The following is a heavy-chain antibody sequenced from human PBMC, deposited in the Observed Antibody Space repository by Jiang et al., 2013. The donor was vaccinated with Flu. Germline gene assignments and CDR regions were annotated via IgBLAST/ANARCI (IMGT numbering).Heavy chain of an antibody. V-gene: IGHV7-4-1*02. CDR3: ARRSPTDY. D-gene: IGHD4-17*01. CDR1: GYSFTTYS. J-gene: IGHJ1*01. Sequence: SGAEVKKPGASVKISRKTSGYSFTTYSINWVRQAPGQGLEWMGWINPNTGNPIYAQGFTGRFVFSLDTSVSTAYLQINNLEAEDTAVYYCARRSPTDYWGQGTLVTVSS. CDR2: INPNTGNP.